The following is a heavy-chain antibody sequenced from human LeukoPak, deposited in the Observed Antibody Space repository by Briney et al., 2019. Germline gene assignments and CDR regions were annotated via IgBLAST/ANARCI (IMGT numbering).Heavy chain of an antibody. D-gene: IGHD6-6*01. J-gene: IGHJ5*02. V-gene: IGHV4-61*01. CDR2: IYYSGST. CDR3: ARGDPYSSWDWFDP. Sequence: PSETLSLTCTVSGGSVSSGSYYWSWIRQPLGKGLEWIGYIYYSGSTNYNPSLKSRVTISVDTSKNQFSLKLSSVTAADTAVYFCARGDPYSSWDWFDPWGQGTLVTVSS. CDR1: GGSVSSGSYY.